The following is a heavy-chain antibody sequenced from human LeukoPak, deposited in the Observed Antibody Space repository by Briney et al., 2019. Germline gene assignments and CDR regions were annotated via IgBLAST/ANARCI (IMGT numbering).Heavy chain of an antibody. Sequence: GGSLRLSCAASGFTFSSYIMNWVRQAPGKGLEWVSSISSGSSYIYYADSVKGRFTISRDNAKNSLYLQMNSLRAEDTAIYYCARDRYSGSGSYATFDYWGQGTLVTVSS. J-gene: IGHJ4*02. CDR1: GFTFSSYI. D-gene: IGHD3-10*01. CDR3: ARDRYSGSGSYATFDY. CDR2: ISSGSSYI. V-gene: IGHV3-21*01.